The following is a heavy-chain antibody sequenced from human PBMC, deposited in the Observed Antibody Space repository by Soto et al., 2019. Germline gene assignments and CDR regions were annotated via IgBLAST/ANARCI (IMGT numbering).Heavy chain of an antibody. CDR1: GGSIFSDD. CDR2: ISRGGSS. Sequence: SETLSLTCTVSGGSIFSDDWTWIRQPPGKGLEWIGYISRGGSSRYAPSLKGRVTFSTDTSKNQVSLKLMYVTVADTAVYYCARGYWFDPWGPGTLVTVSS. CDR3: ARGYWFDP. J-gene: IGHJ5*02. V-gene: IGHV4-59*01.